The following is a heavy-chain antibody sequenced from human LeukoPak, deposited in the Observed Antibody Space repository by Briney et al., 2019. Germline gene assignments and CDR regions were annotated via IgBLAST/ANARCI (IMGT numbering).Heavy chain of an antibody. V-gene: IGHV4-39*01. D-gene: IGHD6-6*01. J-gene: IGHJ4*02. CDR2: IYYSGST. Sequence: SETLSLTCTVSGGSISSSSYYWGWIRQPPGKGLEWIGSIYYSGSTYYNPSLKSRVTISVDTSKHQFSLKLSSVTAADTAVYYCARHGQLGRYYFDYWGQGTLVTVSS. CDR1: GGSISSSSYY. CDR3: ARHGQLGRYYFDY.